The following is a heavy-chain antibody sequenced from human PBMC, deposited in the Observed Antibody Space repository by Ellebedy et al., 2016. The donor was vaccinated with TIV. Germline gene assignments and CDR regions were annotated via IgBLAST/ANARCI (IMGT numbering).Heavy chain of an antibody. D-gene: IGHD4-23*01. CDR3: AREGNTGYDY. V-gene: IGHV4-34*01. Sequence: MPGGSLRLSCAVYGVSFSGYYWRWIRQPPGKGLEWIGEINHSGSTNYNPSLKSRVTISVDKSKNQFSLKLSTVTAADTAVYYCAREGNTGYDYWGQGTLVTVSS. J-gene: IGHJ4*02. CDR1: GVSFSGYY. CDR2: INHSGST.